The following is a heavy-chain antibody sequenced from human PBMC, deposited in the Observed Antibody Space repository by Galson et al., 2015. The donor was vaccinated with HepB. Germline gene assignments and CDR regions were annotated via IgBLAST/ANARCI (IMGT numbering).Heavy chain of an antibody. Sequence: SLRLSCAASGFTFGGYGMHWVRQTPDKRLEWLAVIWHDGTNQYYADSVEGRFTISRDNSKNTLFLQMNSLRAEDTALYYCVRESHTAATTFDFWGQGTLVIVSS. CDR2: IWHDGTNQ. CDR3: VRESHTAATTFDF. D-gene: IGHD1-1*01. CDR1: GFTFGGYG. V-gene: IGHV3-33*01. J-gene: IGHJ4*02.